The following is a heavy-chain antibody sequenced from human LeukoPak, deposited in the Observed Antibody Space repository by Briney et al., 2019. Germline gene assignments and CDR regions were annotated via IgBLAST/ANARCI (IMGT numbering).Heavy chain of an antibody. J-gene: IGHJ5*02. Sequence: ASVKVSCKASGGTFSSYAISWVRQAPGQGLEWMGRINPNSGGTNYAQKFQGRVTMTRDTSISTAYMELSRLRSDDTAVYYCASNLGDYYDSSGDAWGQGTLVTVSS. D-gene: IGHD3-22*01. V-gene: IGHV1-2*06. CDR1: GGTFSSYA. CDR2: INPNSGGT. CDR3: ASNLGDYYDSSGDA.